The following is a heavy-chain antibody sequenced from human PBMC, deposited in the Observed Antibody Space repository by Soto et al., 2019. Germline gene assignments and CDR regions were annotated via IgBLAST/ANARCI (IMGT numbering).Heavy chain of an antibody. CDR1: GFTFNIYA. D-gene: IGHD1-20*01. V-gene: IGHV3-23*01. J-gene: IGHJ3*02. CDR2: IGSGDDDT. CDR3: AKDRQDHNSVWDPFDI. Sequence: GGSLRLSCAASGFTFNIYAMSWIRQSPGKGLEWVSTIGSGDDDTYYADSVKGRFTISGDNSKNTLFLQMTSLRAEDTAIYYCAKDRQDHNSVWDPFDIWGQGTMVTV.